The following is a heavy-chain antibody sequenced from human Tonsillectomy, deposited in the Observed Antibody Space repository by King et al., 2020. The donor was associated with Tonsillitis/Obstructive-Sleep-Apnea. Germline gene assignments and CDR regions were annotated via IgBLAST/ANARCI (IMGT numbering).Heavy chain of an antibody. Sequence: VQQVAAGAEVKKPGESLRISSKGSGYSFTSYWNSWVRQMPGKGLEWRERIYPSDSYTNYSPSFQGHVTMSAAKSNSSAYLQWSSLTASDSDMYHCARHGAYCRGDCYHDYCGQGTLVTVSS. V-gene: IGHV5-10-1*03. CDR2: IYPSDSYT. CDR3: ARHGAYCRGDCYHDY. D-gene: IGHD2-21*02. CDR1: GYSFTSYW. J-gene: IGHJ4*02.